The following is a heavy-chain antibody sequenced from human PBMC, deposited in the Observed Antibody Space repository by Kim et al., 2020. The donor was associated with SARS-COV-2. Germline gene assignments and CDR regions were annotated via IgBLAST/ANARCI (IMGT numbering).Heavy chain of an antibody. Sequence: SQTLSLTCAISGDSVSSNSAAWNWIRQSPSRGLEWLGRTYYRSKWYNDYAVSVKSRITINPDTSKNQFSLQLNSVTPEDTAVYYCAREDFGSAAAGTDYYYYYGMDVWGQGTTVTVSS. CDR2: TYYRSKWYN. D-gene: IGHD6-13*01. V-gene: IGHV6-1*01. CDR3: AREDFGSAAAGTDYYYYYGMDV. CDR1: GDSVSSNSAA. J-gene: IGHJ6*02.